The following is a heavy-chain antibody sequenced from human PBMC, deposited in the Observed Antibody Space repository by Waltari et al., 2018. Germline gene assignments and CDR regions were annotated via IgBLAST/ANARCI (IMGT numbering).Heavy chain of an antibody. CDR3: ARVTVAGNYYYYGMDV. CDR2: INPNSGGT. D-gene: IGHD6-19*01. CDR1: GYTFTGYY. J-gene: IGHJ6*02. Sequence: QVQLVQSGAEVKKPGASVKVSCKASGYTFTGYYMHWVRQAPGQGLEGMGWINPNSGGTNYAQKFQVRVTMTRDTSISTAYMELSRLRSDDTAVYYCARVTVAGNYYYYGMDVWGQGTTVTVSS. V-gene: IGHV1-2*02.